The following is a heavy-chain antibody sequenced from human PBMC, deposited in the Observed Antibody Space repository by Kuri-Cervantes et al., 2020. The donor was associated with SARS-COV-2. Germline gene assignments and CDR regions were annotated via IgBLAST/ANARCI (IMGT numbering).Heavy chain of an antibody. D-gene: IGHD3-3*01. V-gene: IGHV1-18*04. CDR3: VRNMYYDFWSAYGD. J-gene: IGHJ4*02. CDR1: GYTFTGYY. CDR2: ISAYNDNT. Sequence: ASVKVSCKASGYTFTGYYMHWVRQAPGQGLEWMGWISAYNDNTNYAQNLQGRVTMTTDTSTSTAYMELRSLTSDDTAVYYCVRNMYYDFWSAYGDWGQGTLVTVSS.